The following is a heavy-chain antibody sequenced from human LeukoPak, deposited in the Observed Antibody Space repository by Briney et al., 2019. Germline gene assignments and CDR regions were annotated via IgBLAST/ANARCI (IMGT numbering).Heavy chain of an antibody. Sequence: PSETLSLTCTVSGGSISSSSYYWGWIRQPPGKGLEWSGSIYYSGSTYYNPSLKSRVTIFVDTSKNQFSLKLSSVTAANTAVYYCARVTAYDGSGYYKYYFDYWGQGTLVTVSS. J-gene: IGHJ4*02. D-gene: IGHD3-22*01. CDR3: ARVTAYDGSGYYKYYFDY. V-gene: IGHV4-39*01. CDR2: IYYSGST. CDR1: GGSISSSSYY.